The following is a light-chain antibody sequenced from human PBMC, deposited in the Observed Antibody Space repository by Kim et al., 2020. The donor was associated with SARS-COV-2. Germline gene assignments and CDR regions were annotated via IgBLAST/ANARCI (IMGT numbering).Light chain of an antibody. CDR1: ETISTY. J-gene: IGKJ4*01. Sequence: ASVGDRVTITCRARETISTYLNWYQQKPGKVPNLLIYGASSLHNGVPSRFSGSGSGTDFTLTISSLQPEDFATYYCQQSYGIPLTFGGGTKVDIK. V-gene: IGKV1-39*01. CDR2: GAS. CDR3: QQSYGIPLT.